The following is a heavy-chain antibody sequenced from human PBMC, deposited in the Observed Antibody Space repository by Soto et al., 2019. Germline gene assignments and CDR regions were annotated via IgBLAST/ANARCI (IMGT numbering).Heavy chain of an antibody. CDR1: GYIFTKYP. J-gene: IGHJ5*02. CDR3: ARFMVVPAGMHEGVWFDP. CDR2: NDNT. D-gene: IGHD3-10*01. V-gene: IGHV1-18*01. Sequence: QVQMMQSGAEVKEPGASVKVSCKASGYIFTKYPIAWLRQAPGQGLEWMGNNDNTNYGKNFQGRLTLTTDTSTRTSYMELRDLRSDDTAVYYGARFMVVPAGMHEGVWFDPWGQGTPVTVSS.